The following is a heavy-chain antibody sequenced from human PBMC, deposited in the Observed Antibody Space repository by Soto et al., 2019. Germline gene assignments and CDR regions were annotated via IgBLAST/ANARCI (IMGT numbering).Heavy chain of an antibody. CDR1: GCTFSSYA. D-gene: IGHD5-18*01. J-gene: IGHJ4*02. Sequence: GASVKVSCKASGCTFSSYAISWVRQAPGQGLEWMGGIIPIFGTANYAQKFQGRVTITADESTSTAYMELSSLRSEDTAVYYCAIVDTAMGSDYWGQGTLVTVSS. CDR2: IIPIFGTA. CDR3: AIVDTAMGSDY. V-gene: IGHV1-69*13.